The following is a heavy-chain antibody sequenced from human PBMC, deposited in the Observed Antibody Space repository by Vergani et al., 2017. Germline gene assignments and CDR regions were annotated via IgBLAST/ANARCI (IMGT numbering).Heavy chain of an antibody. CDR1: GFTFSGSA. CDR2: IRSKANSYAT. D-gene: IGHD5-12*01. CDR3: AAVRGGYDLEGYYFDY. J-gene: IGHJ4*02. Sequence: EVQLVESGGGLVQPGGSLKLSCAASGFTFSGSAMHWVRQASGKGLEWVGRIRSKANSYATAYAASVKGRFTISRDDSKNTAYLQMNSLKTEDTAVYYCAAVRGGYDLEGYYFDYWGQGTLVTVSS. V-gene: IGHV3-73*02.